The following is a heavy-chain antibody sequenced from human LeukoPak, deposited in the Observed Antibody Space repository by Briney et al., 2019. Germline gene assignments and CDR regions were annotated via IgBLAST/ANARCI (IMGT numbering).Heavy chain of an antibody. Sequence: GASVKVSCKASGGTFSSYAISWVRQAPGQGLEWMGWMNPNSGNTGYAQKFQGRVTITRNTSISTAYMELSSLRSEDTAVYYCARGREWELGGGDYWGQGTLVTVSS. CDR2: MNPNSGNT. CDR1: GGTFSSYA. CDR3: ARGREWELGGGDY. J-gene: IGHJ4*02. V-gene: IGHV1-8*03. D-gene: IGHD1-26*01.